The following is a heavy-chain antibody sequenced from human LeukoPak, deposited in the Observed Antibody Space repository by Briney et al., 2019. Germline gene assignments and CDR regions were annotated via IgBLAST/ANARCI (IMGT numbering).Heavy chain of an antibody. V-gene: IGHV3-23*01. CDR2: ISGIGAST. J-gene: IGHJ4*02. CDR3: AKYYGDSSWYFDY. D-gene: IGHD4-17*01. Sequence: GGSLRLSCAASRFTFSSYAMSWVRQAPGKRLEWVSTISGIGASTYYADSVKGRFTISRDNSKNTLYLQMTSLRAEDTAVYYCAKYYGDSSWYFDYWGQGTLVTVSS. CDR1: RFTFSSYA.